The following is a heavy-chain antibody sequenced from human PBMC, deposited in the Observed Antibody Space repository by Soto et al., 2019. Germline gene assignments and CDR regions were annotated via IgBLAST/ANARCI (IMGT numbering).Heavy chain of an antibody. CDR2: IYYSGST. J-gene: IGHJ6*03. CDR3: ATSIAARHYYYYYKDV. Sequence: QVQLQESGPGLVKPSETLSLTCTVSGGSISSYYWSWIRQPPGKGLEWIGYIYYSGSTNYNPSLKSRVTISVDTSKNQFSLKLSSVTAADTAVYYCATSIAARHYYYYYKDVWGKGTTVTVSS. V-gene: IGHV4-59*01. CDR1: GGSISSYY. D-gene: IGHD6-6*01.